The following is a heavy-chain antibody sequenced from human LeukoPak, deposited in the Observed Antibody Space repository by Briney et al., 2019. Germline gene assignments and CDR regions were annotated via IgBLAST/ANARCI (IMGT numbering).Heavy chain of an antibody. J-gene: IGHJ4*02. Sequence: PGGSLSLSCAASGFTVSSTYMSWVRQAPGKGLEWVSVIYSGGNIYYIESVKGRFTISRDTSKNTLYLQMNSLRAEDTAVYFCAGRHCSGGGCYFAGADPFDYWGQGTLVTVSS. CDR1: GFTVSSTY. CDR2: IYSGGNI. CDR3: AGRHCSGGGCYFAGADPFDY. D-gene: IGHD2-15*01. V-gene: IGHV3-53*01.